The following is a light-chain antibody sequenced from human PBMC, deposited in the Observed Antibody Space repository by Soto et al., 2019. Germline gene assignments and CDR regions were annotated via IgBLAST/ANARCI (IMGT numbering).Light chain of an antibody. CDR1: QSVRSSY. CDR2: GVS. J-gene: IGKJ1*01. CDR3: QQSGTSPRT. V-gene: IGKV3-20*01. Sequence: EIVLTQSPGTLSLSPGERATLSCRASQSVRSSYLAWYQQKLGQAPRLLIYGVSNRATGIPDRFSGSGSGKDMTITIIRMESEDVAVDYCQQSGTSPRTFGQGTKVEIK.